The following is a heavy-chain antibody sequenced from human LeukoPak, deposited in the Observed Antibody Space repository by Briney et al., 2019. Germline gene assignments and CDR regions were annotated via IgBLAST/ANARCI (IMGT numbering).Heavy chain of an antibody. Sequence: PSETLSLTCTASGGSISSDRFYWTWVRQPAGKGLEWIGRIKSSNTNYNPSLKSRVSISLDTSTNQFSLKLSSLTAADTAVYYCARVPDWTYVPDYWGQGTLVTVSS. CDR1: GGSISSDRFY. D-gene: IGHD3-16*01. V-gene: IGHV4-61*02. CDR3: ARVPDWTYVPDY. CDR2: IKSSNT. J-gene: IGHJ4*02.